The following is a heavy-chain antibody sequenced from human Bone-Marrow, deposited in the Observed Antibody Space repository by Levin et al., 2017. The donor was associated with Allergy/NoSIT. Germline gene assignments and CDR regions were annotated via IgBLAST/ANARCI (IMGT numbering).Heavy chain of an antibody. D-gene: IGHD1-26*01. V-gene: IGHV3-43*01. Sequence: SCAASGFTFDDYTMHWVRQAPGKGLEWVSLIRWDGGEAFYADSVKGRFTISRDNNRNSLGLQMDSLRPDDSALYYCVKADSGFLGHFDYWGQGTPVAVSS. CDR3: VKADSGFLGHFDY. J-gene: IGHJ4*02. CDR1: GFTFDDYT. CDR2: IRWDGGEA.